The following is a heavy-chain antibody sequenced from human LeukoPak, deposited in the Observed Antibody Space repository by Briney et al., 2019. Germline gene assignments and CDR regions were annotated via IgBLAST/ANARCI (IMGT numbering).Heavy chain of an antibody. J-gene: IGHJ4*02. D-gene: IGHD3-9*01. Sequence: GASVKVSCTASGYTFTSYGISWVRQAPGQGLEWMGWISAYNGNTNYAQKLQGRVTMTTDTSTSTAYMELRSLRSDDTAVYYCARVRGEYYDILTGYQNTQYYFDYWGQGTLVTVSS. CDR3: ARVRGEYYDILTGYQNTQYYFDY. CDR2: ISAYNGNT. CDR1: GYTFTSYG. V-gene: IGHV1-18*01.